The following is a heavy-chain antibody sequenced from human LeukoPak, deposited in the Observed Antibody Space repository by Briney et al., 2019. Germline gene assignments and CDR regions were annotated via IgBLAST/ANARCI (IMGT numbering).Heavy chain of an antibody. CDR1: GGSLSSYY. V-gene: IGHV4-4*07. J-gene: IGHJ4*02. CDR3: ARDIRYYYGSGTFSLFDY. CDR2: IYTSGST. Sequence: SETLSLTCTVSGGSLSSYYWSWIRQPAGKGLEWIGRIYTSGSTNYNPSLKSRVTMSVDTSKNQFSLKLSSVTAADTAVYYCARDIRYYYGSGTFSLFDYWGQGTLVTVSS. D-gene: IGHD3-10*01.